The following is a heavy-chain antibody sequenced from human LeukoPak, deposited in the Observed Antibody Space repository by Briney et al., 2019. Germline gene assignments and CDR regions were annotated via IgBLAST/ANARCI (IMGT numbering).Heavy chain of an antibody. CDR1: GFTFSSYA. Sequence: GGSLRLSCAASGFTFSSYAMHWVRQAPGKGLEWVAFIWYDGSNKDYTDSVKGRFTISRDNAKNRLHLQMNSLRAEDTAVYYCAKDYRGYYYSSAWDYWGQGTLVTVSS. CDR2: IWYDGSNK. D-gene: IGHD3-22*01. V-gene: IGHV3-30*02. J-gene: IGHJ4*02. CDR3: AKDYRGYYYSSAWDY.